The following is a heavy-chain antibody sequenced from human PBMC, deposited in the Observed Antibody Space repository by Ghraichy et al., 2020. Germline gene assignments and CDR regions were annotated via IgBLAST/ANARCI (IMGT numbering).Heavy chain of an antibody. Sequence: SQTLSLTCAVSGYSISSGYYWGWIRQPPGKGLEWIGSIYHSGSTYNNPSLKSRVTISVDTSSNQFSLKLRPVTAADTAVYYCARVYGISYCDYWGQGTLVTVSS. CDR2: IYHSGST. V-gene: IGHV4-38-2*01. D-gene: IGHD2-15*01. CDR3: ARVYGISYCDY. J-gene: IGHJ4*02. CDR1: GYSISSGYY.